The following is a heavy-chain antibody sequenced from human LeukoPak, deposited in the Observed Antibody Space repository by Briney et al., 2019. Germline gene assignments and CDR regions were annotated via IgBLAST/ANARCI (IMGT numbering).Heavy chain of an antibody. CDR3: ARGGDYYDSSGYYLGWYFDL. J-gene: IGHJ2*01. CDR1: GGSFSGYY. V-gene: IGHV4-34*01. Sequence: SETLSLTCAVYGGSFSGYYWSWIRQPPGKGLEWIGEINHSGSTNYNPSLKSRVTISVDTSKNQFSLKLSSVTAADTAVYYCARGGDYYDSSGYYLGWYFDLWGRGTLVTVSS. CDR2: INHSGST. D-gene: IGHD3-22*01.